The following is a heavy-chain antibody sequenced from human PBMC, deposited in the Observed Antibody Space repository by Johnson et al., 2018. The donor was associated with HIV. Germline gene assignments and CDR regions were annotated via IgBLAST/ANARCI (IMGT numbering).Heavy chain of an antibody. D-gene: IGHD3-16*01. Sequence: VHLVESGGGLVQPGGSVRLSCAASEFTVRSNYMSWVRQAPGKGLEWVSIVYSGCNTYYTDSVKGRFTISRDNSKNTLYLQMNSLGAEDTAVYYCARGGASRFDAFHVWGQGTMVTVSS. V-gene: IGHV3-66*01. CDR1: EFTVRSNY. CDR3: ARGGASRFDAFHV. CDR2: VYSGCNT. J-gene: IGHJ3*01.